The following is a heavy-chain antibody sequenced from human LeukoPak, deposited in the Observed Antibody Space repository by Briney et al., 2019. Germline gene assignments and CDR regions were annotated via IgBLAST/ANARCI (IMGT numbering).Heavy chain of an antibody. J-gene: IGHJ5*02. D-gene: IGHD4-17*01. V-gene: IGHV4-59*12. CDR2: IYYSGST. CDR3: ARNWGQGPYGDYVYWFDP. Sequence: SETLSLTCTVSGGSISSYYWSWIRQPPGKGLEWIGYIYYSGSTNYNPSLKSRVTISVDTSKNQFSLKLSSVTAADTAVYYCARNWGQGPYGDYVYWFDPWGQGTLVTVSS. CDR1: GGSISSYY.